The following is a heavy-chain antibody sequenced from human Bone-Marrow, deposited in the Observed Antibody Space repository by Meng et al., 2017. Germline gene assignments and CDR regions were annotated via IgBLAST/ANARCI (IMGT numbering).Heavy chain of an antibody. J-gene: IGHJ5*02. V-gene: IGHV4-34*01. CDR3: ARRPGHSSSWHRLPEGKFDP. Sequence: QVQLQRRDERSLHPSDPLSPPCAVYVGSFSGYYWGWIRQPPGKGLEWMGEINHSGSTNYNPSLKSRVTISVDTSKNQFSLKLSSVTAADTAVYYCARRPGHSSSWHRLPEGKFDPWGQGTLVTVFS. CDR1: VGSFSGYY. CDR2: INHSGST. D-gene: IGHD6-13*01.